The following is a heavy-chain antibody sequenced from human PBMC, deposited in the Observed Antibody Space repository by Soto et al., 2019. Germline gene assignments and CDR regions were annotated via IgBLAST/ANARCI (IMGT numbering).Heavy chain of an antibody. CDR3: ARETPRRDGFDY. CDR2: ISYDGSNK. CDR1: GFTFSSYA. V-gene: IGHV3-30-3*01. Sequence: QVQLVESGGGVVQPGRSLRLSCAASGFTFSSYAMHWVRQAPGKGLEWVAVISYDGSNKYYADSVKGRFTISRDNSKNTLYLQMNSLRAEDTAVYYCARETPRRDGFDYWGQGTLVTVSS. J-gene: IGHJ4*02.